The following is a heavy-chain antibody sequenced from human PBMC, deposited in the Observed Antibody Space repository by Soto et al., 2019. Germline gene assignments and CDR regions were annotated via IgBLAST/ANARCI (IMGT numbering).Heavy chain of an antibody. J-gene: IGHJ1*01. CDR2: IKSKTDGGTI. D-gene: IGHD4-17*01. Sequence: PGGSLRLSCIGSGFTFSYAWMSWVRQAPGKGLEWVGRIKSKTDGGTIDYAAPVKGRFTLSRDDSKNTLYLQMDSLETEDTAVYYCTTDSDYGELCWKWGQGTLVTVSS. CDR3: TTDSDYGELCWK. CDR1: GFTFSYAW. V-gene: IGHV3-15*01.